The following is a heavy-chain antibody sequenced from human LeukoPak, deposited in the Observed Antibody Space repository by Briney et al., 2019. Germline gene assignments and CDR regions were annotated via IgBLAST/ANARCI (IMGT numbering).Heavy chain of an antibody. Sequence: SETLSLTCAVSGGSISSGGYSWRWIRQPPGKGLEWIGYIYHSGSTYYNPSLKSRVTISVDRSKNQFSLKLSSVTAADTAVYYCARGKIVVVPAAITYYYYGMDVWGKGTTVTVSS. CDR1: GGSISSGGYS. D-gene: IGHD2-2*02. CDR3: ARGKIVVVPAAITYYYYGMDV. V-gene: IGHV4-30-2*01. CDR2: IYHSGST. J-gene: IGHJ6*04.